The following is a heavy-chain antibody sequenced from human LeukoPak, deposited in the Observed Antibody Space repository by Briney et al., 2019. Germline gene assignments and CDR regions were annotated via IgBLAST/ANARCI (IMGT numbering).Heavy chain of an antibody. J-gene: IGHJ4*01. D-gene: IGHD6-19*01. Sequence: GGSLTLSCAASGFTFSSYGMHWVRQAPGKGLEWVAFIRYDGSNKYYADSVKGRFTISRDNSKNTLYLQMNSLRAEDTAVHYCAKDLRALQCYWGHGTLVTVSS. CDR2: IRYDGSNK. CDR1: GFTFSSYG. CDR3: AKDLRALQCY. V-gene: IGHV3-30*02.